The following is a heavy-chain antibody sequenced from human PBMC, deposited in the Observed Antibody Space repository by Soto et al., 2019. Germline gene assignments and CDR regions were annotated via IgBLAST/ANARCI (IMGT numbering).Heavy chain of an antibody. CDR3: ARGGHEPPIAAAGTNYSCYMDV. D-gene: IGHD6-13*01. J-gene: IGHJ6*03. CDR1: GFTFDDYG. CDR2: INWNGGST. Sequence: EVQLVESGGGVVRPGGSLRLSCAASGFTFDDYGMSWVRQAPGKGLEWVSGINWNGGSTGYADSVKGRFTISRDNAKNSLYLQMNSLGAEDTALYHCARGGHEPPIAAAGTNYSCYMDVWAKGPRSPSP. V-gene: IGHV3-20*01.